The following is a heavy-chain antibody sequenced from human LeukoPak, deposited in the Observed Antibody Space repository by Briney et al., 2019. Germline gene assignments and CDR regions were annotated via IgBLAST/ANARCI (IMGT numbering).Heavy chain of an antibody. CDR3: ARREYGSGID. Sequence: SETLSLTCTVSGGSISSSNCYWGWIRQPPGKGLEWIGNIYYSGGTHYNPSLKSRVTISVDTSKNQFSLRLSSVTAADTAVYYCARREYGSGIDWGQGTLVIVSS. J-gene: IGHJ4*02. V-gene: IGHV4-39*01. D-gene: IGHD3-10*01. CDR1: GGSISSSNCY. CDR2: IYYSGGT.